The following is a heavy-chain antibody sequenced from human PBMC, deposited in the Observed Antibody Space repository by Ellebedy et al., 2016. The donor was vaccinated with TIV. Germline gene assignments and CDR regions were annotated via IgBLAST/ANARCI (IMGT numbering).Heavy chain of an antibody. D-gene: IGHD5-12*01. CDR1: GVSMTSSY. J-gene: IGHJ4*02. CDR2: IYYSGCT. Sequence: MPGGSLRLSCTVSGVSMTSSYWSWIRQPPGKGLQYIGYIYYSGCTNSNPSLESRVTISLATSKNQFSLKLSSVTAAATAIYYLARYTGYDTNCDFWGQGTLVTVSS. V-gene: IGHV4-59*08. CDR3: ARYTGYDTNCDF.